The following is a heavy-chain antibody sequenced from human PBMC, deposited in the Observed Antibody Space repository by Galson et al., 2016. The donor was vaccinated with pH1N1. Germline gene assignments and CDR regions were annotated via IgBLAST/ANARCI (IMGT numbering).Heavy chain of an antibody. Sequence: SLRLSCAASGFTFDDYAMHWVRQAPGKGLEWVSGISWNRGSIGYADSVKGRFTISRDNAKNSLYLQMNSLRAEGTALYYCAKVTGYLYGYVDYWGQGTLVTVSS. CDR3: AKVTGYLYGYVDY. V-gene: IGHV3-9*01. D-gene: IGHD5-18*01. CDR1: GFTFDDYA. CDR2: ISWNRGSI. J-gene: IGHJ4*02.